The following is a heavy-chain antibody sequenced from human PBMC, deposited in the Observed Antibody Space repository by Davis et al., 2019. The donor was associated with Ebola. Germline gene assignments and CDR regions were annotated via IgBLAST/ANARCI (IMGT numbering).Heavy chain of an antibody. CDR1: GFTFSSYG. CDR2: ISFDGNNK. J-gene: IGHJ4*02. Sequence: GGSLRLSCAASGFTFSSYGMHWVRQAPGKGLECVAFISFDGNNKYYADSVKGRFTISRDNSKNTLYLQLNSLRADDTAVYYCAKDYYGSGSYEAVGVWGQGTLVTVSS. V-gene: IGHV3-30*18. D-gene: IGHD3-10*01. CDR3: AKDYYGSGSYEAVGV.